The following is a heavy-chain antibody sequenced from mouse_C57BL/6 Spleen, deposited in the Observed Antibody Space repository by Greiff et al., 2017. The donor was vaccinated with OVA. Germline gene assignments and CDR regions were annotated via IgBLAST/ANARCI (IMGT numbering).Heavy chain of an antibody. CDR2: ISSGSSTI. V-gene: IGHV5-17*01. D-gene: IGHD1-1*01. CDR1: GFTFSDYG. Sequence: EVKLMESGGGLVKPGGSLKLSCAASGFTFSDYGMHWVRQAPEKGLEWVAYISSGSSTIYYADTVKGRFTISRDNAKNTLFLQMTSLRSEDTAMYYCAREYDGSRGAMDYWGQGTSVTVSS. J-gene: IGHJ4*01. CDR3: AREYDGSRGAMDY.